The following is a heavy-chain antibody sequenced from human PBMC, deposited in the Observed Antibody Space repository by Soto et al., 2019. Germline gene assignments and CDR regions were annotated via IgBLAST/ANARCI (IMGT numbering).Heavy chain of an antibody. CDR1: GFTFSDYS. CDR3: ARFLGSGTYRSDY. Sequence: GGSLRLSCEASGFTFSDYSMNWVRQAPGKGLEWVSSITYSISYKYYADSVKGRFTISRDNAKNSLYLQMNSLRAEDTAVYYCARFLGSGTYRSDYWGQGTLVTVSS. J-gene: IGHJ4*02. D-gene: IGHD3-10*01. CDR2: ITYSISYK. V-gene: IGHV3-21*01.